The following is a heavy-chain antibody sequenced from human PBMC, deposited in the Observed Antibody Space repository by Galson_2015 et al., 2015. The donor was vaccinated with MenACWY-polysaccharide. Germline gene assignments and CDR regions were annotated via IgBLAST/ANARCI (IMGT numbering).Heavy chain of an antibody. J-gene: IGHJ3*02. Sequence: SVKVSCKASGYTFTNSAINWVRQAPGQGLEWMGWINTKTGNPTYAQGFTGRFVFSLDTSVSTTYLQVSSLKAEDTAVYYCARAGITMPNSRDAFDIWGQGTLVTVSS. V-gene: IGHV7-4-1*02. CDR3: ARAGITMPNSRDAFDI. D-gene: IGHD3-10*01. CDR2: INTKTGNP. CDR1: GYTFTNSA.